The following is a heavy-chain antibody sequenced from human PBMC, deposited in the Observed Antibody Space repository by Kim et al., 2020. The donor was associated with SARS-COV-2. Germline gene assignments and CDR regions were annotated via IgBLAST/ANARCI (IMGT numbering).Heavy chain of an antibody. D-gene: IGHD1-1*01. J-gene: IGHJ3*01. V-gene: IGHV1-46*01. CDR2: INPSDDRT. CDR3: ARTTQSVDGHLLAPFHL. CDR1: GYSFTAYH. Sequence: ASVKVSCKASGYSFTAYHIHWVRQAPGQGPEWMGIINPSDDRTSYPQKFQGRVTLTRDLFTSTVYMELSSLTSDDTAVYYCARTTQSVDGHLLAPFHLWGKGTMVTVSS.